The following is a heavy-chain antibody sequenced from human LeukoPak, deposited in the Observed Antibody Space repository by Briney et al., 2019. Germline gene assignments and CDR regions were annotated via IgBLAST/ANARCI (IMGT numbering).Heavy chain of an antibody. CDR3: ARSWGTYYDILTGYYRYNWFDP. D-gene: IGHD3-9*01. CDR2: ISYDGSNK. V-gene: IGHV3-30*03. Sequence: GGPLRLSRAPSGFTFSSYGMHWVRQAPGKGLERVAVISYDGSNKYYADSVKGRFTISRDNSKNTLYLQMNSLRAEDTAVYYCARSWGTYYDILTGYYRYNWFDPWGQGTLVTVSS. J-gene: IGHJ5*02. CDR1: GFTFSSYG.